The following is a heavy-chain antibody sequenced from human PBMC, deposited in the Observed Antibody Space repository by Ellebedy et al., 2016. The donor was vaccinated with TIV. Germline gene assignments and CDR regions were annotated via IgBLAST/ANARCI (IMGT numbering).Heavy chain of an antibody. CDR2: ISNDGRSK. CDR3: APGGTTKVKKGFAY. Sequence: PGESLKISCVTSGFTFSDYGMHWVRQAPGKGLEWVANISNDGRSKKHGDSVRGRFTISRDNSKSTLYLQMDSLRDDDTAVYYCAPGGTTKVKKGFAYWGQGTVVTVSS. D-gene: IGHD3-16*01. CDR1: GFTFSDYG. J-gene: IGHJ4*02. V-gene: IGHV3-30*03.